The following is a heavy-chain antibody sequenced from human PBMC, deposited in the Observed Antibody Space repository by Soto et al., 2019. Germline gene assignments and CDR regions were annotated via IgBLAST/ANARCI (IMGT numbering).Heavy chain of an antibody. CDR3: SRLAHGYCSYYYGMDI. CDR1: GGTFSSYA. J-gene: IGHJ6*02. CDR2: IIPIFGTA. Sequence: SVKVSWKASGGTFSSYAISWVRQAPGQGLEWMGGIIPIFGTANYAQRFQGRVTITADKSTSTAYMELSSLSIEDTSVYYCSRLAHGYCSYYYGMDIWGQGTTVTV. D-gene: IGHD2-2*03. V-gene: IGHV1-69*06.